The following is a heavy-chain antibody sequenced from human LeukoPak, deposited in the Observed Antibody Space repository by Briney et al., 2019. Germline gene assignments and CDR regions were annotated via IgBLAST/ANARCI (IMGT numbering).Heavy chain of an antibody. CDR2: INHSGST. V-gene: IGHV4-34*01. J-gene: IGHJ4*02. D-gene: IGHD6-13*01. CDR3: ARHYGGYSSSWYGYYFDY. Sequence: SETLSLTCAVYGGSFSGYYWSWIRQPPGKGLEWIGEINHSGSTNYNSSLKSRVTISVDTSKNRFSLTLSSVTAADTAVYYCARHYGGYSSSWYGYYFDYWGQGTLVTVSS. CDR1: GGSFSGYY.